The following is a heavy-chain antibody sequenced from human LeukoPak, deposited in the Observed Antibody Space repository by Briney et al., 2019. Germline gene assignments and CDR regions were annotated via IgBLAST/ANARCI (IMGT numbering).Heavy chain of an antibody. CDR1: GYTFTTYY. V-gene: IGHV1-46*01. CDR2: INPSGGST. D-gene: IGHD2-15*01. J-gene: IGHJ6*03. CDR3: ARGGDFYYYYMDV. Sequence: ASMKVSCKASGYTFTTYYIHWVRQAPGQGLEWMGIINPSGGSTSFAQKFQGRLTMTRDTSTSTVYTELSSLSSEDTAVYYCARGGDFYYYYMDVWGKGTTVTVSS.